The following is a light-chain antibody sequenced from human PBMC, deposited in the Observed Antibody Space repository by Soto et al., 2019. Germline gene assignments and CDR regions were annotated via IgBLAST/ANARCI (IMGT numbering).Light chain of an antibody. CDR1: SSDVGGYNY. Sequence: SALTQPASVSGSPGQSITISCTGTSSDVGGYNYVSWYQQHPGKAPKLMIYDVSNRPSGVSNRFSGSRSGNTASLTISGLQAEDEADYYCSSYTSSSTSTVFGTGTKVTVL. CDR3: SSYTSSSTSTV. V-gene: IGLV2-14*01. CDR2: DVS. J-gene: IGLJ1*01.